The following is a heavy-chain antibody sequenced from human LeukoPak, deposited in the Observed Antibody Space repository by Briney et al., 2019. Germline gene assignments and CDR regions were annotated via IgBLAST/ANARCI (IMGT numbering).Heavy chain of an antibody. CDR3: AIDRIQLWLLNWFDP. Sequence: ASVKVSCKASGYTFTSYGISWVRQAPGQGLEWMGWISAYNGNTNYAQKLQGRVTMTTDTSTSTAYMELRSLRSDDTAVYYCAIDRIQLWLLNWFDPWGQGTLVTVSS. D-gene: IGHD5-18*01. V-gene: IGHV1-18*01. J-gene: IGHJ5*02. CDR2: ISAYNGNT. CDR1: GYTFTSYG.